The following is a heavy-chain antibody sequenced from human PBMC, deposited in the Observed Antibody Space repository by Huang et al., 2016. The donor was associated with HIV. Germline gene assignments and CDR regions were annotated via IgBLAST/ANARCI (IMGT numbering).Heavy chain of an antibody. CDR3: TTESESSGWAMDHDAFDI. Sequence: EVQLVESGGGLVKPGGSLRLSCAASGFTFSNAWVGWGRQAPGKGLKWVGRIKSKTDGGTNDYAAHLKGRFTISRDDSKNTLYLQMNSLKTEDTAVYYCTTESESSGWAMDHDAFDIWGQGTMVTVSS. CDR2: IKSKTDGGTN. CDR1: GFTFSNAW. V-gene: IGHV3-15*01. J-gene: IGHJ3*02. D-gene: IGHD6-19*01.